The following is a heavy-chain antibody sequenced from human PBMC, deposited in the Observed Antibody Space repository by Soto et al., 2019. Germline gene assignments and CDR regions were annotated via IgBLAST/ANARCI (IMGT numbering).Heavy chain of an antibody. Sequence: EVQLLESGGGLVQPGGSLRLSCAASGFTFSSYAMSWVRQAPGKGLEWVSAISGSGGTTYYADSVRGRFTISRDNSENTLHLQMNSLRADDTAVYYCAKDSPSHVGGWELPFDYWGQGTLVTVSS. V-gene: IGHV3-23*01. D-gene: IGHD2-21*01. CDR2: ISGSGGTT. J-gene: IGHJ4*02. CDR3: AKDSPSHVGGWELPFDY. CDR1: GFTFSSYA.